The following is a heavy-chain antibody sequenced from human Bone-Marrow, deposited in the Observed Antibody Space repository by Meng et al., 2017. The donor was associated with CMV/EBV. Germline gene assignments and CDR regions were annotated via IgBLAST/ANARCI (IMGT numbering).Heavy chain of an antibody. CDR3: ARDLAYSSSHYYYGMDV. V-gene: IGHV4-61*01. D-gene: IGHD6-6*01. Sequence: SETLSLTCTVSGGSVSSGSYYWSWIRQPPGKGLEWIGYIYYSGSTNYNPSLKSRVTISVDTSKNQFSLKLSSVTAADTAVYYCARDLAYSSSHYYYGMDVWGQGTTVTVSS. CDR2: IYYSGST. CDR1: GGSVSSGSYY. J-gene: IGHJ6*02.